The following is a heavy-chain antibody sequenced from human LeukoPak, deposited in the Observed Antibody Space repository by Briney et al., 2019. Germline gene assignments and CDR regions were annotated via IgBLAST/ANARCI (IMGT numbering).Heavy chain of an antibody. CDR3: AKDAFWPVGFDP. V-gene: IGHV3-74*01. Sequence: PGGSLRLSCAASGFTFSSYWMHWVRQAPGKGLVWVSRINSDGSSTSYADSVKGRFTISRDNAKNTLYLQMDTLRAEDTAVYYCAKDAFWPVGFDPWGQGTLVTVSS. D-gene: IGHD3-3*02. J-gene: IGHJ5*02. CDR1: GFTFSSYW. CDR2: INSDGSST.